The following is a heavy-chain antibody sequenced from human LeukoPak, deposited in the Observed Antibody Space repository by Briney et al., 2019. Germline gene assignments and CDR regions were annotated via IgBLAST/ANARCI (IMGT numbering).Heavy chain of an antibody. CDR3: ARDLGTSGWYTLDF. Sequence: SQTLSLTCAISGDSVSSNNGAWNWIRQSPSRGLEWLGRTYYRSKWYNDYAEFIQGRITINPDTSKNQFSLQLNSVTPEDTAVYYCARDLGTSGWYTLDFWGQGTLVTVSS. CDR1: GDSVSSNNGA. CDR2: TYYRSKWYN. V-gene: IGHV6-1*01. J-gene: IGHJ4*02. D-gene: IGHD6-19*01.